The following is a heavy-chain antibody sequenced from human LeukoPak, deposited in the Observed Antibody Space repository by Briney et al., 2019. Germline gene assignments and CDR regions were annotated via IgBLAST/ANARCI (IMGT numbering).Heavy chain of an antibody. CDR2: IGDSGSGG. V-gene: IGHV3-23*01. CDR3: SRIKYGGNSGYHFDY. J-gene: IGHJ4*02. D-gene: IGHD4-23*01. CDR1: GFNFNYFA. Sequence: GGSLRLSCSASGFNFNYFAMSWIRQAPGKRLEWVSTIGDSGSGGSYADSVRGRFTISRDNSKNIVYLQMHSLRVDDSAVYYCSRIKYGGNSGYHFDYWGQGTLVTVSS.